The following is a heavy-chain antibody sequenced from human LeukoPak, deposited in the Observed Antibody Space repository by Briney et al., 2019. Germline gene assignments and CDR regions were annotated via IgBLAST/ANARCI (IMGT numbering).Heavy chain of an antibody. Sequence: ASVEVSCKASGYTFTGTYIHWLRPTPRQGFEWMGWINPNSGGTNFAQKFQGRVTMTRDTSISTAYMELSRLESDDTAVYFCARGPATGGFDYWGQGTLVTVSS. D-gene: IGHD7-27*01. J-gene: IGHJ4*02. CDR1: GYTFTGTY. V-gene: IGHV1-2*02. CDR2: INPNSGGT. CDR3: ARGPATGGFDY.